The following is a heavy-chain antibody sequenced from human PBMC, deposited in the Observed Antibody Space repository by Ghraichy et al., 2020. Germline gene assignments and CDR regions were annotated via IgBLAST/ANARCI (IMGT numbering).Heavy chain of an antibody. Sequence: ASVKVSCKASGYTFITYDINWVRQATGQGLEWMGWINPNSGNTGYAQKFQGRVTMTRDNSISTAYMELSSLRSEDTAVYYCARGSRKPATDKNYYSYYLDVWGKGTTVTVSS. CDR2: INPNSGNT. D-gene: IGHD1-1*01. V-gene: IGHV1-8*01. CDR1: GYTFITYD. J-gene: IGHJ6*03. CDR3: ARGSRKPATDKNYYSYYLDV.